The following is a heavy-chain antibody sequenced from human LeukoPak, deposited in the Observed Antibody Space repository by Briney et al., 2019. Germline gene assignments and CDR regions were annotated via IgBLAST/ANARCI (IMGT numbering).Heavy chain of an antibody. J-gene: IGHJ4*02. CDR1: GFTFSSYG. Sequence: GGSLRLSCAASGFTFSSYGMSWVRQAPGKGLEWVSGVSGSGAGTYYADSVKGRFTISRDNSKNTLYLQMNSLRAEDTAVYYCAKIPVRDYRGQGTLVTVSS. CDR3: AKIPVRDY. CDR2: VSGSGAGT. V-gene: IGHV3-23*01.